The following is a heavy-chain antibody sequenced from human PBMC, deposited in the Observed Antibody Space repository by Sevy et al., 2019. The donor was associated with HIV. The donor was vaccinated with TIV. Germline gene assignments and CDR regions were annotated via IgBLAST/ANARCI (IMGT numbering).Heavy chain of an antibody. CDR3: ARFRNRYSYGPIYFDY. CDR1: GGSFSGYY. Sequence: SESLSLTCAVYGGSFSGYYWSWIRQPPGKGLEWIGEINDSGSTNYNPSTKSRVTISVDTSKNQFSLKLSSVTAADTAVYYCARFRNRYSYGPIYFDYWGQGTLVTVSS. J-gene: IGHJ4*02. V-gene: IGHV4-34*01. CDR2: INDSGST. D-gene: IGHD5-18*01.